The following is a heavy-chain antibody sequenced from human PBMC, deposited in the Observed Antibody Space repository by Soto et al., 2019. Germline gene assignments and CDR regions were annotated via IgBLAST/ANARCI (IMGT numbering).Heavy chain of an antibody. CDR2: IIPIFGTA. J-gene: IGHJ6*02. Sequence: SVKVSCKASGGTFSSYSISWVRQAPGQGLEWMGGIIPIFGTANYAQKFQGRVTITADESTSTAYMELSSLRSEDTAVYYCAREKAYYDFWSGTLEPDVWGQGTTVTVSS. V-gene: IGHV1-69*13. CDR3: AREKAYYDFWSGTLEPDV. CDR1: GGTFSSYS. D-gene: IGHD3-3*01.